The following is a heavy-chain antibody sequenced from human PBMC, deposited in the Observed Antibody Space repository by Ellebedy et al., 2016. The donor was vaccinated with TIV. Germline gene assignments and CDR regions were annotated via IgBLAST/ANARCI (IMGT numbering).Heavy chain of an antibody. J-gene: IGHJ5*02. CDR1: GFIFSDYY. D-gene: IGHD6-25*01. CDR3: ARDTRFIDQRHNWFDP. CDR2: ISSSGTPI. V-gene: IGHV3-11*01. Sequence: GGPLRLSCAASGFIFSDYYMSWIRQAPGKGLEWISYISSSGTPIYYADSVKGRFTISRDNAKNSLDLQMNSLRADDTAVYYCARDTRFIDQRHNWFDPWGQGAQVTVSS.